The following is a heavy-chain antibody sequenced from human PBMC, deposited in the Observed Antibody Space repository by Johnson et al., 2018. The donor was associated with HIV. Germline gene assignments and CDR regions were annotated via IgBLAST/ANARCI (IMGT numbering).Heavy chain of an antibody. D-gene: IGHD1-1*01. CDR1: GFTFSSYA. J-gene: IGHJ3*02. V-gene: IGHV3-30-3*01. CDR2: ISYDGSNK. CDR3: ARADWNHGGAFDI. Sequence: VQVVESGGGLVQPGGSLRLSCAASGFTFSSYAMHWVRQAPGKGLEWVAVISYDGSNKYYADSVKGRFTISRDNSKNTLYLQMNSLRAEDTAVYYCARADWNHGGAFDIWGQGTMVTVSS.